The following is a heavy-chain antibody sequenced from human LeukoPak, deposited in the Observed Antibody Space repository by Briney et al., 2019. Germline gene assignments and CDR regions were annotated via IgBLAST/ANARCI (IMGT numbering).Heavy chain of an antibody. J-gene: IGHJ6*03. Sequence: SETLSLTCTVSGASFSSYYWRWLRQPPGKGLEWIAYIFYNGNTKYNPSLKSRVTISVDTSKTQFSLKVTSVTAADTAVYYCARAPRDRGYCGATSCFEYMDVWGRGTTVTISS. CDR1: GASFSSYY. V-gene: IGHV4-59*01. D-gene: IGHD2-2*01. CDR2: IFYNGNT. CDR3: ARAPRDRGYCGATSCFEYMDV.